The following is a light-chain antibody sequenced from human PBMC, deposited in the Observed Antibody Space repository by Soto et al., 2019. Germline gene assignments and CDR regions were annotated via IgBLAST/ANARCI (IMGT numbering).Light chain of an antibody. CDR3: QQSYSSPPT. CDR1: QSISDW. V-gene: IGKV1-39*01. J-gene: IGKJ1*01. CDR2: AAS. Sequence: DIQMTQSPCTLSASLVHRLTITCLASQSISDWLAWFHLKLWKAPKLLIFAASSLQSGVPSRFSGSRSGPDFTLTISSLQPEDFATYYCQQSYSSPPTFGQGTKVDIK.